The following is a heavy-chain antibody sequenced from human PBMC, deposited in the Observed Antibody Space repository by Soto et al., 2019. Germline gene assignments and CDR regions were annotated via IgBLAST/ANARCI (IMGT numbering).Heavy chain of an antibody. J-gene: IGHJ5*02. Sequence: PGGSLRLSCAASGFTFSSYAMSWVRQAPGKGLEWVSAISGSGGSTYYADSVKGRFTISRDNSKNTLYLQMNSLRAEDTAVYYCAKWPLLLWFGEVPPGWFDPWGQGTLVTVSS. CDR2: ISGSGGST. D-gene: IGHD3-10*01. CDR3: AKWPLLLWFGEVPPGWFDP. CDR1: GFTFSSYA. V-gene: IGHV3-23*01.